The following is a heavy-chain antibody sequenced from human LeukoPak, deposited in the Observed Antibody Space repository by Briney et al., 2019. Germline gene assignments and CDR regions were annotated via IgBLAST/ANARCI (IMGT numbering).Heavy chain of an antibody. D-gene: IGHD3-10*01. V-gene: IGHV4-38-2*02. Sequence: TSETLSLTCTVSGYSISSDYYWGWIRQPPGKGLEWIGSIYHSGSTNYNPSLKSRVTISVDTSKNQFSLKLSSVTAADTAVYYCARRPAKYYYGSGSYLGSWFDPWGQGTLVTVSS. J-gene: IGHJ5*02. CDR3: ARRPAKYYYGSGSYLGSWFDP. CDR1: GYSISSDYY. CDR2: IYHSGST.